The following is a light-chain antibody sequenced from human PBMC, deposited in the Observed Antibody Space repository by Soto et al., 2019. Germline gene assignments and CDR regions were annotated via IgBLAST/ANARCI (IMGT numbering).Light chain of an antibody. Sequence: QSVLTQPASVSGSPGQSITISCTGTSSDVGAYNFVSWYQHHPGRAPKLIIYEVTIRPSGVSNRFSGSKSGNTASLTISGLQAEDEADYYCASYARTTTLVFGGGTQLTVL. V-gene: IGLV2-14*01. J-gene: IGLJ2*01. CDR2: EVT. CDR1: SSDVGAYNF. CDR3: ASYARTTTLV.